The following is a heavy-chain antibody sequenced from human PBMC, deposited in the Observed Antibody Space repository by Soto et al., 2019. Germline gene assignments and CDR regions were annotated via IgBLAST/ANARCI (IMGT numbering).Heavy chain of an antibody. CDR3: SKDRAGELVIDY. J-gene: IGHJ4*02. V-gene: IGHV3-30*18. CDR2: ISYDGSNE. Sequence: QVQLVESGGGVVQPGRSLRLSCAASGFTFSSYGMHWVRQAPGKGLEWVAVISYDGSNEYYADSVKGRFTISRDNSKNTLYLQMNSLRSEDQAVFFWSKDRAGELVIDYLGQGTLVTVSS. D-gene: IGHD1-26*01. CDR1: GFTFSSYG.